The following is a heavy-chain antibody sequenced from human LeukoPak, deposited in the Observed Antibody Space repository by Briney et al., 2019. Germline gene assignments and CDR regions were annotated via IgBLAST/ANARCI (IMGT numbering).Heavy chain of an antibody. J-gene: IGHJ3*02. CDR3: ARDLAGYNFWSGYTAFDAFDI. CDR1: GFTFSSYG. V-gene: IGHV3-23*01. D-gene: IGHD3-3*01. CDR2: ISGSGGST. Sequence: PGGSLRLSCAASGFTFSSYGMSWVRQAPGKGLEWVSAISGSGGSTYYADPVKGRFTISRDNSKNTLYLQMNSLRAEDTAVYYCARDLAGYNFWSGYTAFDAFDIWGQGTMVTVSS.